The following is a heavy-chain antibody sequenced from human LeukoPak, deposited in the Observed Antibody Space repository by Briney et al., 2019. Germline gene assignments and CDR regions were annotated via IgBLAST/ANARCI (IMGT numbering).Heavy chain of an antibody. J-gene: IGHJ4*02. CDR2: IYYSGST. CDR1: GGSISSYY. CDR3: ARFRYGDYRLDY. Sequence: SETLSLTCTVSGGSISSYYWSWIRQPPGKGLEWIGYIYYSGSTNYNPSLKNRVTISVDTSKNQFSLKLSSVTAADTAVYYCARFRYGDYRLDYWGQGTLVTVSS. V-gene: IGHV4-59*01. D-gene: IGHD4-17*01.